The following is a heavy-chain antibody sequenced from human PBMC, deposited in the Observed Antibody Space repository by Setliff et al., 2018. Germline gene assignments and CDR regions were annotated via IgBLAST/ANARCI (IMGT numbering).Heavy chain of an antibody. CDR1: GFTFNTYS. V-gene: IGHV3-48*01. CDR3: ARGYYYGLDV. J-gene: IGHJ6*02. CDR2: ISSSGITI. Sequence: PGGSLRLSCAASGFTFNTYSMNWVRQAPGKGLEWISYISSSGITIYYADSVKGRFTISRDNAKNSLYLQMNSLRAEDTAVYYCARGYYYGLDVWAQGTTVTVSS.